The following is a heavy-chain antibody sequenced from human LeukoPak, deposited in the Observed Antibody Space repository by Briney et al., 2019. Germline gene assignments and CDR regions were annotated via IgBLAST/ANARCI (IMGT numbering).Heavy chain of an antibody. V-gene: IGHV1-46*01. Sequence: GASVKVSCKASGYTFTSYYMHWVRQAPGQGLEWMGIINSSGGSTSYAQKFQGRVTMTRDTSTTTVYMELSSLRSEDTAVYYCARERASFGSNSDWYFDLWGRGTLVTASS. J-gene: IGHJ2*01. CDR1: GYTFTSYY. D-gene: IGHD4-23*01. CDR3: ARERASFGSNSDWYFDL. CDR2: INSSGGST.